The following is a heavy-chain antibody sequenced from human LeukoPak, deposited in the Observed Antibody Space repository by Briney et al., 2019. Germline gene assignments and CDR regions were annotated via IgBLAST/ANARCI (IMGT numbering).Heavy chain of an antibody. V-gene: IGHV4-59*12. CDR3: AREAHGGIGY. D-gene: IGHD4-23*01. CDR2: IYYSGST. J-gene: IGHJ4*02. CDR1: GGSISSYY. Sequence: PSETLSLTCTVSGGSISSYYWSWIRQPPGKGLEWIGYIYYSGSTNYSPSLKSRVTISVDTSKNQFSLKLSSVTAADTAVYYCAREAHGGIGYWGQGTLVTVSS.